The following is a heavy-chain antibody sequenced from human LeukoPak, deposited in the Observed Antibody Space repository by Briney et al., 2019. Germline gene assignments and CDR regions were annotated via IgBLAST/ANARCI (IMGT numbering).Heavy chain of an antibody. D-gene: IGHD3-22*01. V-gene: IGHV1-46*01. CDR1: GYTFTSYY. Sequence: GASVKVSCKASGYTFTSYYMHWVRQAPGQGLEWMGIINPSGGSTSYAQKFQGRVTMTRDTSTSTVYMELSSLRSEDTAVYYCARQYISGYIKGTYFDYWGQGTLVTVSS. CDR3: ARQYISGYIKGTYFDY. J-gene: IGHJ4*02. CDR2: INPSGGST.